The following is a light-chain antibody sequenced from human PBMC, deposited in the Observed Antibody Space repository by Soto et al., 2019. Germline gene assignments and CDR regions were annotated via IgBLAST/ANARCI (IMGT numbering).Light chain of an antibody. CDR3: HQYGTSPAT. J-gene: IGKJ1*01. CDR2: GAS. Sequence: ENVLTQSPGTLSLSPGERATLSCRASQRVSSSFLAWYQQRPGQAPRLLIYGASSRATGIPDRFSGSGSGTDFTLTISRLEPEDFAVYYCHQYGTSPATFGQGTKVEIK. V-gene: IGKV3-20*01. CDR1: QRVSSSF.